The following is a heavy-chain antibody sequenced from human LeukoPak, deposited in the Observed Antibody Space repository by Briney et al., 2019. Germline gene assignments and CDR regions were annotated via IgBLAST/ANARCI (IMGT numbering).Heavy chain of an antibody. CDR3: ARRVAVRPVYGFDI. CDR2: IYHSGAT. J-gene: IGHJ3*02. V-gene: IGHV4-59*01. CDR1: GGSISSYY. D-gene: IGHD6-6*01. Sequence: KPSETLSLTCTVSGGSISSYYWTWIRQPPGKGLEWIGYIYHSGATNHNPSLKSRVTISVDTSKNQFSLKLSSVTAADTAIYYCARRVAVRPVYGFDIWGQGTMVTVSS.